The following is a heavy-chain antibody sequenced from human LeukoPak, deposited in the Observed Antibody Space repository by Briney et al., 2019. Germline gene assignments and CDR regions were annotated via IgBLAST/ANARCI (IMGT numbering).Heavy chain of an antibody. V-gene: IGHV3-23*01. D-gene: IGHD3-3*01. Sequence: PGGSLRLSCAASGFTFSSYAMSWVRQAPGKGLEWVSAISGSGGSTYYADSVKGRFTIPRDNSKNTLYLQMNSLRAEDTAVYYCAKLNDFWSGGLDYWGQGTLVTVSS. CDR2: ISGSGGST. CDR1: GFTFSSYA. CDR3: AKLNDFWSGGLDY. J-gene: IGHJ4*02.